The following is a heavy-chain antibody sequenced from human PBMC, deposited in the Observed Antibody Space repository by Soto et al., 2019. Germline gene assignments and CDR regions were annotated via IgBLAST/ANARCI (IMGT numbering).Heavy chain of an antibody. J-gene: IGHJ5*01. CDR1: GFTFSNYW. Sequence: GSLRLSCAASGFTFSNYWMHWVRQAPGKGLVWVSRINSDGSSTTYADSVRGRFTISRDNAANTLYLQMSSLRGEDTAVYYCTRDPAPIGWFDYWGQGTLVTVSS. CDR2: INSDGSST. V-gene: IGHV3-74*01. CDR3: TRDPAPIGWFDY.